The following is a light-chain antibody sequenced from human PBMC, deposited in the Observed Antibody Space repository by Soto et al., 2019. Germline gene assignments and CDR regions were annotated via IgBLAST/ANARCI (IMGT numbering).Light chain of an antibody. CDR3: QQRSNWRT. CDR1: QSVSSY. J-gene: IGKJ2*01. V-gene: IGKV3-11*01. CDR2: DAS. Sequence: EIVLTQSPGTMSLSPGERATLSCRASQSVSSYLAWYQQKPGQAPRLLIYDASNRAPGIPARFSGSGSGTDFTLTISGLEPEDFAVYYCQQRSNWRTFGQGTKLELK.